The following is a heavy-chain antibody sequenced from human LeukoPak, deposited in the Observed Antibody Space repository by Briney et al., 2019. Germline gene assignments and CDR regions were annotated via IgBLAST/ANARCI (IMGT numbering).Heavy chain of an antibody. J-gene: IGHJ4*02. D-gene: IGHD3-16*01. CDR3: ASEAHRGGGFDQ. CDR2: IYYNGDT. CDR1: GGSISNSNYY. V-gene: IGHV4-39*01. Sequence: SETLSLTCSVSGGSISNSNYYWGWIRQPPGKGLEWIANIYYNGDTYYNPSLKSRVNISADTSKNQFSLTLSSVTAADTALYYCASEAHRGGGFDQWGQGTLVTVSS.